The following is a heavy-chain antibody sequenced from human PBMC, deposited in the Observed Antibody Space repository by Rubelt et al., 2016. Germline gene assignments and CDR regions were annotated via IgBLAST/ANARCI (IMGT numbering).Heavy chain of an antibody. J-gene: IGHJ4*02. CDR2: FDPEDVET. Sequence: QVQLVQSGAEVKKPGASVKVSCKVSGYTLTELSMHWVRQAPGKGLAWLGGFDPEDVETIYAQKFPGRVTMTEDTSTDTAYMELSSLRSEDTAGYYCATIGLEWLLEDYWGQGTLVTVSS. D-gene: IGHD3-3*01. CDR1: GYTLTELS. V-gene: IGHV1-24*01. CDR3: ATIGLEWLLEDY.